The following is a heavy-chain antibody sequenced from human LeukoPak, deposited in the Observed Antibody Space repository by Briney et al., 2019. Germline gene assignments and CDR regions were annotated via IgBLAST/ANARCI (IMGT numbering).Heavy chain of an antibody. CDR2: INPSGGST. V-gene: IGHV1-46*03. Sequence: ASVKVSCKASGYIFTRYYLHWVRQAPGQGLEWMGLINPSGGSTSYVQKFQGRVTMTRDTSTSTVYMELSNLRSEDTAVYYCARAGLSKGGFDYWGQGTLVTISS. CDR1: GYIFTRYY. CDR3: ARAGLSKGGFDY. J-gene: IGHJ4*02. D-gene: IGHD5/OR15-5a*01.